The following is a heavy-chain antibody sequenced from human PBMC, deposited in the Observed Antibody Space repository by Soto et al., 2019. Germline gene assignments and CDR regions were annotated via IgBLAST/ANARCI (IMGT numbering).Heavy chain of an antibody. J-gene: IGHJ5*01. CDR2: IHHTGTT. Sequence: SETLSLTCTVAGASLTGGVYYWNWIRQRPGEGLEWMGHIHHTGTTKINPSFESRVAISLDTSKSQFSLTVTSVTAADTAVYFCARGRYCLTGRCFPNWFDSWGQGTLVTVSS. V-gene: IGHV4-30-4*08. CDR1: GASLTGGVYY. CDR3: ARGRYCLTGRCFPNWFDS. D-gene: IGHD2-15*01.